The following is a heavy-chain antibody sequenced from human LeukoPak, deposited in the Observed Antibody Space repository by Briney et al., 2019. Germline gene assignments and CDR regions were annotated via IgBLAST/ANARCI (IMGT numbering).Heavy chain of an antibody. CDR2: ISSSGSTI. Sequence: PGGSLRLFCAASGFTFSSYEMNWVRQAPGKGLEWVSYISSSGSTIYYADSVKGRFTISRDNAKKSLYLQMNSLRAEDTAVYYCTRALYYYGSGADYWGQGTLVTVSS. V-gene: IGHV3-48*03. CDR3: TRALYYYGSGADY. D-gene: IGHD3-10*01. J-gene: IGHJ4*02. CDR1: GFTFSSYE.